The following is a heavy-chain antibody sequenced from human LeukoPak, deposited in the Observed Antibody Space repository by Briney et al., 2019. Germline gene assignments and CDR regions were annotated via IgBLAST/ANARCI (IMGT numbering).Heavy chain of an antibody. Sequence: GGSLRLSCAASGFSVSVNSMSWVRQAPGKGLEWVSFISGGGNTYYYADSVKGRFTISRDHSKNTLFLQMNSLRAEDTAVYYCARDQGLLVVAGRFGYWGQGTLVTVSS. V-gene: IGHV3-66*01. J-gene: IGHJ4*02. CDR2: ISGGGNT. CDR1: GFSVSVNS. D-gene: IGHD6-19*01. CDR3: ARDQGLLVVAGRFGY.